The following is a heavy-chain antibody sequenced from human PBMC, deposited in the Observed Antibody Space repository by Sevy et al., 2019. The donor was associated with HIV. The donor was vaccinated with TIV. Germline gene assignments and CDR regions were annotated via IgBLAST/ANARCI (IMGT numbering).Heavy chain of an antibody. CDR1: GFTFSSYA. D-gene: IGHD3-10*01. J-gene: IGHJ4*02. V-gene: IGHV3-30-3*01. CDR3: ARDPTVRGVIDSGGIY. Sequence: GGSLRLSCAASGFTFSSYAMHWVRQAPGKGLEWVAVISYDGSNKYYADSVKGRFTISRDNSKNTLYLQMNSLRAEDTAVYYCARDPTVRGVIDSGGIYWGQGTLVTVSS. CDR2: ISYDGSNK.